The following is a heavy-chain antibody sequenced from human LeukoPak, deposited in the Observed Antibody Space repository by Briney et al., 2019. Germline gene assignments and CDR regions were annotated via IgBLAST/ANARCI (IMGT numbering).Heavy chain of an antibody. V-gene: IGHV3-30*04. D-gene: IGHD3-9*01. CDR3: AREGLEYFDWSEIDY. CDR2: ISYDGSNK. J-gene: IGHJ4*02. Sequence: GGSLRPSCAASGFTFSSYAMHWVRRAPGKGLEWVAVISYDGSNKYYADSVKGRFTISRDNSKNTLYLQMNSLRAEDTAVYYCAREGLEYFDWSEIDYWGQGTLVTVSS. CDR1: GFTFSSYA.